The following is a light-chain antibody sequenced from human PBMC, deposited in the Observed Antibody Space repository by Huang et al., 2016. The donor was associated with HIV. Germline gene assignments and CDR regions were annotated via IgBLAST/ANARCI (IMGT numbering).Light chain of an antibody. V-gene: IGKV3-15*01. J-gene: IGKJ1*01. CDR1: QSVSSN. CDR3: QQYNNWPPGT. CDR2: GAS. Sequence: EIVMTQSPATLSVSPGERATLSCRASQSVSSNLAWYQQKPVQAPRLLIYGASTRATGIPARFRGSASGTEFTLTISSLQSEDFAVYYCQQYNNWPPGTFGQGTKVEIK.